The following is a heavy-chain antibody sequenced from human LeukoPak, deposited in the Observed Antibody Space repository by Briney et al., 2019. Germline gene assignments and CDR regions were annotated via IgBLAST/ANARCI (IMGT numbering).Heavy chain of an antibody. D-gene: IGHD6-13*01. CDR1: GYTFTGYY. Sequence: GASVKVSCKASGYTFTGYYMHLVRHAPGQGLEWMGWINPNSGGTNYAQKFQGRVTMTRDTSISTAYMELSRLRSDDTAVYYCARSPSWSSSWYDYWGQGTLVTVSS. V-gene: IGHV1-2*02. CDR3: ARSPSWSSSWYDY. CDR2: INPNSGGT. J-gene: IGHJ4*02.